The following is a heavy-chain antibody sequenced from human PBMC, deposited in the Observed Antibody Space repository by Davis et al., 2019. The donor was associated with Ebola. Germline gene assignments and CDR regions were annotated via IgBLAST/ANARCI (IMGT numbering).Heavy chain of an antibody. CDR3: AGGSRLRYCSYGVCGISLDY. V-gene: IGHV4-34*01. Sequence: SETLSLTCAVFGESFSGYYWTWIRQPPGKGLEWIGDINHSGNARYNLSLKSRVTISVDASKNQFSLRVKSVTAADTAVYFCAGGSRLRYCSYGVCGISLDYWGQGQLVAVSS. CDR2: INHSGNA. CDR1: GESFSGYY. D-gene: IGHD2-21*01. J-gene: IGHJ4*02.